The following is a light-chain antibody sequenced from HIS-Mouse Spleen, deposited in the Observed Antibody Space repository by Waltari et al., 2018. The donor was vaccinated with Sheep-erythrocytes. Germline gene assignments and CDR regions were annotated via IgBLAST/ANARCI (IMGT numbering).Light chain of an antibody. Sequence: QSALTQPASVSGSPGQSITIPCTGTSSDVGCYHSVSWYLQHPGKAPKLMIYEVSNRPSGVSNRFSGSKSGNTASLTISGLQAEDEADYYCSSYTSSSTQVFGGGTKLTVL. CDR1: SSDVGCYHS. V-gene: IGLV2-14*01. CDR2: EVS. CDR3: SSYTSSSTQV. J-gene: IGLJ2*01.